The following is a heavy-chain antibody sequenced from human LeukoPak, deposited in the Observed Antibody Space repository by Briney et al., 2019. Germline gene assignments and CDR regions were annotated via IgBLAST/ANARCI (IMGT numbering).Heavy chain of an antibody. Sequence: GGSLRLSCGASGFTFYDYGMSWVRQAPGKGLEWFSSIKWNGGSTGYADSVKGRFTIYRDNAKTSLYLQMNSLRAEDTALYYCARDLVSGSSTDDYWGQGTLVTVSS. J-gene: IGHJ4*02. CDR1: GFTFYDYG. CDR2: IKWNGGST. V-gene: IGHV3-20*04. CDR3: ARDLVSGSSTDDY. D-gene: IGHD1-26*01.